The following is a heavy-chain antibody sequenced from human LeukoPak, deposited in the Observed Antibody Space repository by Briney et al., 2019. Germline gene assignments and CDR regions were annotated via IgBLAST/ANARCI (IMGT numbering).Heavy chain of an antibody. J-gene: IGHJ4*02. Sequence: QPGGSLRLSCAASGFTFSSYGMHWVRQAPGKGLEWVAVIWYDGSNKYYADSVKGRFTVSRDNSKNTLYLQMNSLRAEDTAVYYCARAGGLIYYDSRFGYFDYWGQGTLVTVSS. CDR3: ARAGGLIYYDSRFGYFDY. V-gene: IGHV3-33*01. CDR2: IWYDGSNK. CDR1: GFTFSSYG. D-gene: IGHD3-22*01.